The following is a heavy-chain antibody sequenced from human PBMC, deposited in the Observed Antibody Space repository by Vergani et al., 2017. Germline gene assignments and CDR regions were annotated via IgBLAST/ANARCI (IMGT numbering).Heavy chain of an antibody. J-gene: IGHJ6*02. D-gene: IGHD1-26*01. V-gene: IGHV3-48*02. CDR2: ISSSSSTI. CDR1: GFNFSSYS. Sequence: EVQLVESGGGLVQPGGSLRLSCAASGFNFSSYSMNWVRQAPGKGLEWVSYISSSSSTIYYADSVKGRITISRDNAKNSLYLQMNSLRDEDTAVYYCARERTLLGATAGMDVWGQGTTVTVSS. CDR3: ARERTLLGATAGMDV.